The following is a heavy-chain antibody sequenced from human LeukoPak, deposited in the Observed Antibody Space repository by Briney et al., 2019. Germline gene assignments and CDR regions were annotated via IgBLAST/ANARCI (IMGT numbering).Heavy chain of an antibody. D-gene: IGHD6-13*01. CDR2: INHSGST. Sequence: SETLSLTCAVYGGSFSGYYWSWIRQPPGKGLEWIGEINHSGSTNYNPSLKSRVTISVDTSKNQFSLKLSSVTAADTAVYYCARHPKAYSSSWYEFGSYYFDYWGQGTLVTVSS. CDR1: GGSFSGYY. V-gene: IGHV4-34*01. CDR3: ARHPKAYSSSWYEFGSYYFDY. J-gene: IGHJ4*02.